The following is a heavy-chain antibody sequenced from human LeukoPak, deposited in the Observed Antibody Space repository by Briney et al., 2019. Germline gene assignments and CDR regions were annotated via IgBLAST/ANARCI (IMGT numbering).Heavy chain of an antibody. CDR2: ISGSGGST. CDR1: GFTFSSYA. D-gene: IGHD1-26*01. Sequence: PGGSLRLSCAASGFTFSSYAMSWVRQAPGKGLEWVSAISGSGGSTYYADSVKGRFTISRDNSKNTLYLQMSSLRAEDTAVYYCAKSPGPMRGGYYFDYWGQGTLVTVSS. V-gene: IGHV3-23*01. CDR3: AKSPGPMRGGYYFDY. J-gene: IGHJ4*02.